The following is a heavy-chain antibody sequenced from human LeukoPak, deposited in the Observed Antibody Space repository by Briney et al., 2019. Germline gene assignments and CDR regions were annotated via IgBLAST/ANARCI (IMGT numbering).Heavy chain of an antibody. J-gene: IGHJ4*02. V-gene: IGHV3-53*01. CDR3: ARGPFYFDY. Sequence: GGSLRLSCAASGFTFSSYWMSWVRQAPGKGLEWVSVIYSGGSTYYADSVKGRFTISRDNSKNTLYLQMNSLRAEDTAVYYCARGPFYFDYWGQGTLVTVSS. CDR2: IYSGGST. CDR1: GFTFSSYW.